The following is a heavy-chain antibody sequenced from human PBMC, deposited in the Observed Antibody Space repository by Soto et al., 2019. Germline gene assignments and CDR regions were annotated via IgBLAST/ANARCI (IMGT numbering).Heavy chain of an antibody. J-gene: IGHJ4*02. D-gene: IGHD3-10*01. CDR2: IDWDDDK. V-gene: IGHV2-70*11. CDR1: GFSLSTSGKC. CDR3: ARIPYYYRSGSYSVVYYFDY. Sequence: SGPTLVNPTQTLTLTCTFSGFSLSTSGKCVSWIRQPPGKALEWLARIDWDDDKYYSTSLKTRLTISKDTSKNQVVLTMTNMDPVDTATYYCARIPYYYRSGSYSVVYYFDYWGQGTLVTVSS.